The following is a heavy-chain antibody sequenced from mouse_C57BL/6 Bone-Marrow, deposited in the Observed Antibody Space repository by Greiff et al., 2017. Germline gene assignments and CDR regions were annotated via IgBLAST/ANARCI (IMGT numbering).Heavy chain of an antibody. CDR1: GYTFPSYW. V-gene: IGHV1-55*01. J-gene: IGHJ3*01. CDR3: AREDDGYSSWFAY. CDR2: IYPGSGST. D-gene: IGHD2-3*01. Sequence: QVQLKQPGAELVKPGASVKMSCKASGYTFPSYWITWVKQRPGQGLEWIGDIYPGSGSTNYNEKFKSKATLTVDTSSSTAYMQLSSLTSEDSAVYYCAREDDGYSSWFAYWGQGTLVTVSA.